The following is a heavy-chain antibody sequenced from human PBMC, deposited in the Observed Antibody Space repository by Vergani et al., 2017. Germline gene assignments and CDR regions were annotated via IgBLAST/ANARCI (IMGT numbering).Heavy chain of an antibody. CDR2: IYHSGST. CDR3: ARRYSSGWYYFQH. V-gene: IGHV4-34*01. D-gene: IGHD6-19*01. Sequence: QVQLQQWGAGLLKPSETLSLTCAVYGGSFSGYYWSWIRQPPGKGLEWIGEIYHSGSTNYNPSLKSRVTISVDKSKNQFSLKLSSVTAADTAVYYCARRYSSGWYYFQHWGQGTLVTVSS. J-gene: IGHJ1*01. CDR1: GGSFSGYY.